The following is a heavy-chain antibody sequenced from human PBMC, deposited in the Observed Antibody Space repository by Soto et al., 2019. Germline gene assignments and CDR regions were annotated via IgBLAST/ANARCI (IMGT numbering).Heavy chain of an antibody. J-gene: IGHJ3*02. Sequence: ASVKVSCKASGYTFTSYDINWVRQATGQGLEWMGWMNPNSGNTGYAQKFQGRVTMTRKTSISTAYMELSSLRSEDTAVYYCARGERERFSPFDIWGQGTMVTVSS. V-gene: IGHV1-8*01. CDR1: GYTFTSYD. CDR2: MNPNSGNT. CDR3: ARGERERFSPFDI. D-gene: IGHD1-1*01.